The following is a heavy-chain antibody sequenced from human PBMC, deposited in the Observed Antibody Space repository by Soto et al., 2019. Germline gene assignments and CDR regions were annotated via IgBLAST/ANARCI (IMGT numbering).Heavy chain of an antibody. D-gene: IGHD3-10*01. J-gene: IGHJ6*02. CDR1: GYSFTSYW. V-gene: IGHV5-51*01. Sequence: PGESLKISCKGSGYSFTSYWIGWVRQMPGKGQERMGIIYPGDSDTRYSPSFQGQVTISADKSISTAYLQWSSLKASDTAMYYCARRTYYYGSGNYSVYYYYGTDVWGQGTSVTVSS. CDR3: ARRTYYYGSGNYSVYYYYGTDV. CDR2: IYPGDSDT.